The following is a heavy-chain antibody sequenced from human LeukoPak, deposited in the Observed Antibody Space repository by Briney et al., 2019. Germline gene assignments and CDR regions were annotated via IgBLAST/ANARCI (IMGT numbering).Heavy chain of an antibody. Sequence: GGSLRLSCAASGFTFSSYAMSWVRQAPGKGLEWVSAISGSGGSTYYADSVKGRFTISRDNSKNTLYLQMNSLRAEDTAVYYCAKVEYSSSSYTFHYYFDYWGQRTLVTVSS. CDR3: AKVEYSSSSYTFHYYFDY. V-gene: IGHV3-23*01. J-gene: IGHJ4*02. D-gene: IGHD6-6*01. CDR1: GFTFSSYA. CDR2: ISGSGGST.